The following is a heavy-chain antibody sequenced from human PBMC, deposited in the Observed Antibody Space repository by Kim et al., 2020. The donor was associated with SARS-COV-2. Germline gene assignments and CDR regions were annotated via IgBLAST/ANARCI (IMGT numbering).Heavy chain of an antibody. V-gene: IGHV3-23*01. D-gene: IGHD3-9*01. CDR3: AKDSQLRYFDWLFGAFDI. J-gene: IGHJ3*02. CDR1: GFTFRTYA. CDR2: ISGSGGRT. Sequence: GGSLRLSCAASGFTFRTYAMSWVRQAPGKGLEWVSGISGSGGRTDYADSVKGRFTISRDNSKNTLYLQMNSLRAEDTAVYYCAKDSQLRYFDWLFGAFDIWGQGTMVTVSS.